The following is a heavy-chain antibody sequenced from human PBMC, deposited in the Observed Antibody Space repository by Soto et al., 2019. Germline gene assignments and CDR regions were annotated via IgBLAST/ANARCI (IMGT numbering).Heavy chain of an antibody. CDR1: GYSFTSYW. CDR3: ASRTDYYYYYGMDV. J-gene: IGHJ6*02. Sequence: GESLKIACNGSGYSFTSYWISWVRQMPGKGLEWMGRIDPSDSYTNYSPSFQGHVTISADKSISTAYLQWSSLKASDTAMYYCASRTDYYYYYGMDVWGQGTTVTVSS. V-gene: IGHV5-10-1*01. CDR2: IDPSDSYT.